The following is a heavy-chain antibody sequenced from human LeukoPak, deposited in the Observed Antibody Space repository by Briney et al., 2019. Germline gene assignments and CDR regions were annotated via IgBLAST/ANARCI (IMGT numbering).Heavy chain of an antibody. D-gene: IGHD2-15*01. J-gene: IGHJ4*02. CDR3: ARGSSVETHFDY. CDR2: ISGYNNST. Sequence: ASVKVSCKASGYIAKTYGITWVRQAPGQGPEWMGWISGYNNSTKYAQKFQGRVTMTTDTSTSTAFMELRSLRSDDTAVYYCARGSSVETHFDYWGQGTLVTVSS. V-gene: IGHV1-18*01. CDR1: GYIAKTYG.